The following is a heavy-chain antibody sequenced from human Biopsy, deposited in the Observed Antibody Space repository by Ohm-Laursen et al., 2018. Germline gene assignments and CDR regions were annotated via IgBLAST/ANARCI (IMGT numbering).Heavy chain of an antibody. D-gene: IGHD4-23*01. CDR3: ARDTRWSPYHMDV. CDR2: ISSGGTTI. Sequence: SLRLSCAASGFPFNDYYMRWIRQAPGKGLEWVSYISSGGTTIYYADSVKGRFTISRDNAKNSLYLQMNSLRADDTAVYYCARDTRWSPYHMDVWGQGTTVTVSS. CDR1: GFPFNDYY. V-gene: IGHV3-11*01. J-gene: IGHJ6*02.